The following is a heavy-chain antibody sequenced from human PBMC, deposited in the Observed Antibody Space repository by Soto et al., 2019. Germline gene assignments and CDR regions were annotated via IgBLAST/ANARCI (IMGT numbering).Heavy chain of an antibody. J-gene: IGHJ5*02. Sequence: GGSLRLSCSASGFTFSSYAMHWVRQAPGKGLEYVSAISSNGGSTYYADSVRGRFTISRDNSKNTLYLQMSSLRAEDTAVYYCVKEGYYYDSSGYYYGWFDPWGQGTLVTVSS. CDR2: ISSNGGST. V-gene: IGHV3-64D*06. CDR1: GFTFSSYA. CDR3: VKEGYYYDSSGYYYGWFDP. D-gene: IGHD3-22*01.